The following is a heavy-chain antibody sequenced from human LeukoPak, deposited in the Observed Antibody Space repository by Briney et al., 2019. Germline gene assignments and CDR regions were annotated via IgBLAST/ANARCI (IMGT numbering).Heavy chain of an antibody. Sequence: GGSLRLSCAASGFTFSGSAMHWVRQVSGKGLEWVGHIRSKTNRYATAYAASVKGRFTISRDDSKNMAYLQMNSLRIEDTAVYYCTCSRNTGGEPEDYWGQGTLVTVSS. V-gene: IGHV3-73*01. CDR2: IRSKTNRYAT. J-gene: IGHJ4*02. CDR1: GFTFSGSA. D-gene: IGHD7-27*01. CDR3: TCSRNTGGEPEDY.